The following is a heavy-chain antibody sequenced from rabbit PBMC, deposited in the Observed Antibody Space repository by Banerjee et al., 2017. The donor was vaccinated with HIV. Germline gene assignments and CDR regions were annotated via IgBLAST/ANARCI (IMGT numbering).Heavy chain of an antibody. CDR3: ARDLAGVIGWNFNL. CDR1: GFDFSSYY. V-gene: IGHV1S7*01. Sequence: QLVESGGGLVQPGGSLKLSCKASGFDFSSYYMSWVRQAPGKGLEWIGTIYAGKGRTYYASWVNGRFTISSDNAQNTVDLQMNSLTAVDRATYFCARDLAGVIGWNFNLWGPGTLVTVS. J-gene: IGHJ4*01. D-gene: IGHD4-1*01. CDR2: IYAGKGRT.